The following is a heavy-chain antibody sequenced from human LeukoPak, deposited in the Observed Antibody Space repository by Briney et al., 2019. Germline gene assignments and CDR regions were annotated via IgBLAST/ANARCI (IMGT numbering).Heavy chain of an antibody. J-gene: IGHJ4*02. CDR1: GFTFSGSA. V-gene: IGHV3-73*01. D-gene: IGHD3-22*01. CDR3: ATPLDYYDRSGYHQGGD. CDR2: IRSKANSYAT. Sequence: TGGSLRLSCAASGFTFSGSAMHWVRQASGKGLEWVGRIRSKANSYATAYAASVKGRFTISRDDSKNTAYLQMNSLKTEDTAVYYCATPLDYYDRSGYHQGGDWGQGTLVTVSS.